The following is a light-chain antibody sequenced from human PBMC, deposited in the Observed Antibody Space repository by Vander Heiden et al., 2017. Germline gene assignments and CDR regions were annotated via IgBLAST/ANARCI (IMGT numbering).Light chain of an antibody. V-gene: IGLV1-44*01. CDR2: SNN. Sequence: SLLPHPLSASGPPAPRDTISCSGTKCNVGSNTVNWYRQLPGTAPKLLIYSNNQRPSGVPARFSGSKSGTSASLAISGLQSKDEADYYCAAWDDSLNGWVFGGGTKLTVL. CDR3: AAWDDSLNGWV. J-gene: IGLJ3*02. CDR1: KCNVGSNT.